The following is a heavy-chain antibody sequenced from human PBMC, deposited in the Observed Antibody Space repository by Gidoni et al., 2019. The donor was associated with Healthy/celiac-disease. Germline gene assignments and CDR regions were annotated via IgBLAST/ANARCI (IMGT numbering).Heavy chain of an antibody. J-gene: IGHJ4*02. CDR2: INAGNGNT. CDR1: GSTFTSYA. CDR3: ASVVLWTDAYFDY. V-gene: IGHV1-3*05. Sequence: QVQLVQSGAEEKKTVAAVKVSGHASGSTFTSYAMHWVRQAPGQRLEWMGWINAGNGNTKYSQKFQGRVTITRDTSASTAYMELSSLRSEDTAVYYCASVVLWTDAYFDYWGQGTLVTVSS. D-gene: IGHD3-10*01.